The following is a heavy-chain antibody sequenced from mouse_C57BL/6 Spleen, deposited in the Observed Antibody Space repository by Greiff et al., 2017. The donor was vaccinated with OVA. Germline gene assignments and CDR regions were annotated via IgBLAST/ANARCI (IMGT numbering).Heavy chain of an antibody. J-gene: IGHJ2*01. CDR3: ARYYYCSFFLDY. CDR2: IYPGGGYT. V-gene: IGHV1-63*01. D-gene: IGHD1-1*01. CDR1: GFTFTNYW. Sequence: QVQLKQSGAELVRPGTSVKMSCKASGFTFTNYWIGWAKQRPGHGLEWIGDIYPGGGYTNYNEKFKGKATLTADKSSSTAYMQFSSLTSEDSAIYYCARYYYCSFFLDYWGQGTTLTVSS.